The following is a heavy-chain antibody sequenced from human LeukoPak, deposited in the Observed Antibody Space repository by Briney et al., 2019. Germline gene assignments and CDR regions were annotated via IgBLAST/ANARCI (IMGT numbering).Heavy chain of an antibody. J-gene: IGHJ4*02. CDR3: AREAYDYVWGIFPALYYFHY. D-gene: IGHD3-16*01. CDR2: IIPIFGTA. CDR1: GGTFSSYA. Sequence: ASVKVSCKASGGTFSSYAISWVRQAPGQGLEWMGGIIPIFGTANYAQKFQGRVTITADKSTSTVYMELSSLRSDDTAVYYCAREAYDYVWGIFPALYYFHYWGQGTLVTVSS. V-gene: IGHV1-69*06.